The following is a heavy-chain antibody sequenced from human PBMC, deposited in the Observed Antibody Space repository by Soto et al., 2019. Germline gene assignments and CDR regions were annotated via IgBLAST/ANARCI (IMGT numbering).Heavy chain of an antibody. J-gene: IGHJ5*02. CDR2: INHSGST. D-gene: IGHD6-19*01. CDR1: GGSFSGYH. V-gene: IGHV4-34*01. CDR3: ARGGAVAGTGWFDP. Sequence: SETLSLTCAVYGGSFSGYHWSWIRQPPGKGLEWIGEINHSGSTNYNPSLKSRVTISVDTSKNQFSLKLSSVTAADTAVYYCARGGAVAGTGWFDPWGQGTLVTVSS.